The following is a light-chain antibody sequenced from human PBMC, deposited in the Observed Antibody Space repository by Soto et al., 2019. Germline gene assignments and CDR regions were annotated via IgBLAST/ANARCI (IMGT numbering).Light chain of an antibody. CDR3: QQTYSTLSIT. CDR2: AAS. Sequence: DIQMTQSPSSLSASVGDIVTITCRASQTISSYLNWYQQKPGKAPKLLIYAASSLQSGVPSRFSGSGSGTDFTLTISCLQPEDFATYYCQQTYSTLSITFGQGTRLEIK. V-gene: IGKV1-39*01. CDR1: QTISSY. J-gene: IGKJ5*01.